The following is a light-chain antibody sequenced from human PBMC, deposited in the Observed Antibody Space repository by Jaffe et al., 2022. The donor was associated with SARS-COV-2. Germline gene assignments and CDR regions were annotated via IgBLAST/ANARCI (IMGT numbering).Light chain of an antibody. J-gene: IGLJ1*01. CDR1: SSDVGGYNH. V-gene: IGLV2-14*03. CDR3: ISYTGATTPYV. Sequence: QSALTQPASVSGSLGQSIAISCTGTSSDVGGYNHVSWYQQHPGKAPKLMIYEVSNRPSGVSNRFSGSKSGSTASLTISGLQADDEADYYCISYTGATTPYVFGSGTKVTVL. CDR2: EVS.